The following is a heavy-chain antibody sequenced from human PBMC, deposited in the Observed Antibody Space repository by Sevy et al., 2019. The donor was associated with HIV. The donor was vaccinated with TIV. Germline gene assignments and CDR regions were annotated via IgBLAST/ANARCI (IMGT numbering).Heavy chain of an antibody. V-gene: IGHV3-30-3*01. CDR3: ARVPLRYFDWLLRPDYGMDV. CDR1: GFTFSSYA. CDR2: ISYDGSNK. Sequence: GGSLRLSCAASGFTFSSYAMHWVRQAPGKGLEWVALISYDGSNKYYADSVKGRFTISRDNSKNTLYLQMNSLRAEDTAVYYCARVPLRYFDWLLRPDYGMDVWGQGTTVTVSS. J-gene: IGHJ6*02. D-gene: IGHD3-9*01.